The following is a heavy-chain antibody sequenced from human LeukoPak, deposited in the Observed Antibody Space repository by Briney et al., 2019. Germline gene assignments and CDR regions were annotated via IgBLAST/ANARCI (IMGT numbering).Heavy chain of an antibody. Sequence: GASVKVSCKASGGTFSSYAISWVRQAPGQGLEWMGGIIPIFGTANYAQKFQGRVTITADESTSTAYMELSSLRSEDTAVYYCAITRDYGDYATGYYYYDYMDVWGKGTTVTVSS. CDR3: AITRDYGDYATGYYYYDYMDV. J-gene: IGHJ6*03. CDR2: IIPIFGTA. CDR1: GGTFSSYA. V-gene: IGHV1-69*01. D-gene: IGHD4-17*01.